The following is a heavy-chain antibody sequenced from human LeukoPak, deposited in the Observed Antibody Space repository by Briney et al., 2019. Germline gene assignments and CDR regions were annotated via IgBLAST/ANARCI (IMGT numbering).Heavy chain of an antibody. J-gene: IGHJ4*02. CDR1: GGTFRSFA. Sequence: SVKVSCKASGGTFRSFAINWVRQAPGKGLEWMGGIIPMINTPKYAQRFQGRVSITADESTSTGYMEVSSLRSEDTAVYYCAIFQGTYGDNDNDFWGQGTLVTVST. CDR3: AIFQGTYGDNDNDF. CDR2: IIPMINTP. V-gene: IGHV1-69*01. D-gene: IGHD4-17*01.